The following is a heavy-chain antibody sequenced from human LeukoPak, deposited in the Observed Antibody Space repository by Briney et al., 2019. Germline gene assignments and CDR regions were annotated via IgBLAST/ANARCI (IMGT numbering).Heavy chain of an antibody. CDR1: GYTFTSYA. CDR2: INGGSDNA. J-gene: IGHJ4*02. Sequence: GASVKVSCKAFGYTFTSYAMHWVRQAPGQRLEWMGWINGGSDNAKYLQKFQGRVTISRDTSASTAYMELSSLRSEDTAVYYCARSLGSHNFDYWGQGTLVTVSS. V-gene: IGHV1-3*01. CDR3: ARSLGSHNFDY. D-gene: IGHD3-10*01.